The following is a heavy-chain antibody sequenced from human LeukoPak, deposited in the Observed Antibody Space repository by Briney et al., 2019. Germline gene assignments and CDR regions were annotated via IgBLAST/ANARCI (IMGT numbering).Heavy chain of an antibody. CDR2: IIPILGIA. D-gene: IGHD6-19*01. Sequence: SVKVSCKASGGTFSSYAISWVRQAPGQGLEWMGRIIPILGIAYNAQKFQGRATITADKSTSTAYMELSSLRSEDTAVYYCASGPRPSIAVAGIFHWGQGTLVTVSS. CDR3: ASGPRPSIAVAGIFH. CDR1: GGTFSSYA. V-gene: IGHV1-69*04. J-gene: IGHJ4*02.